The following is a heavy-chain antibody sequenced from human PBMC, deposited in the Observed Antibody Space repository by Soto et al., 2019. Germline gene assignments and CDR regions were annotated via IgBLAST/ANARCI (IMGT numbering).Heavy chain of an antibody. D-gene: IGHD2-15*01. J-gene: IGHJ5*02. CDR2: ISANNGNT. CDR1: GYTFTSYG. CDR3: ARAYSPGLFDP. V-gene: IGHV1-18*01. Sequence: QVQLVQSRAEVKKPGASVKVSCKASGYTFTSYGISWVRQAPRQGHEWMGWISANNGNTKYAQNFQGRVTMTTDTSTSTAYMELRSLRSDDTAVYYCARAYSPGLFDPWGQGTLVTVSS.